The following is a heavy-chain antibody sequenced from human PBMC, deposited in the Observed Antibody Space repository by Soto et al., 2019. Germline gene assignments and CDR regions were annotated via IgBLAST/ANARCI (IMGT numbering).Heavy chain of an antibody. J-gene: IGHJ6*02. D-gene: IGHD6-6*01. CDR3: ATDSSSGYYYGMDV. CDR2: IIPIFGTA. CDR1: GGTFSSYA. V-gene: IGHV1-69*13. Sequence: ASVKVSCKASGGTFSSYAISGVRQAPGQGLEWMGGIIPIFGTANYAQRFQGRVTITADESTSTAYMELSSLRSEDTAVYYCATDSSSGYYYGMDVWGQGTTVTVSS.